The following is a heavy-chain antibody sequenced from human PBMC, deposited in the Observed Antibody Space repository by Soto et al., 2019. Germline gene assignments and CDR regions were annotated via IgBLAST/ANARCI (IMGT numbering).Heavy chain of an antibody. CDR3: ARDPAPCTRCYGYFDY. J-gene: IGHJ4*02. D-gene: IGHD2-2*01. CDR1: GFTFSSYA. Sequence: LRLSCAASGFTFSSYAMHWVRQAPGKGLEWVAVISYDGSNKYYADSVKGRFTISRDNSKNTLYLQMNSLRAEDTAVYYCARDPAPCTRCYGYFDYWGQGTLVTVSS. CDR2: ISYDGSNK. V-gene: IGHV3-30-3*01.